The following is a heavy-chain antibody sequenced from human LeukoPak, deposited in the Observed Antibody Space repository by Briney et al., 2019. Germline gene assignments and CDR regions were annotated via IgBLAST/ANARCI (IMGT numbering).Heavy chain of an antibody. D-gene: IGHD6-19*01. V-gene: IGHV3-66*01. CDR3: AKERSLEIAVAGTIFDY. CDR1: GFTFDDYA. Sequence: GRSLRLSCAASGFTFDDYAMHWVRQAPGKGLEWVSVIYSGGDTYYADSVKGRFTISRDNSKNVIYLEMSSLKAEDTAVYYCAKERSLEIAVAGTIFDYWGQGTLVTVSS. CDR2: IYSGGDT. J-gene: IGHJ4*02.